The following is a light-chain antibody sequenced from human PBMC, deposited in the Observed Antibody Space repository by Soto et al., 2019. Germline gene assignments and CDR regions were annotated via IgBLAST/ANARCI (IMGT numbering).Light chain of an antibody. Sequence: QSALTQPASVSGSPGQSITISCTGTSSDVGGYKYVSWYQHHPGEAPKLIIYEVSNRPSGVSNRFSGSKSGNTASLTISGLQAEDENHYYCSSKSSGSTPMLFGGGTELTVL. CDR3: SSKSSGSTPML. V-gene: IGLV2-14*01. CDR2: EVS. J-gene: IGLJ3*02. CDR1: SSDVGGYKY.